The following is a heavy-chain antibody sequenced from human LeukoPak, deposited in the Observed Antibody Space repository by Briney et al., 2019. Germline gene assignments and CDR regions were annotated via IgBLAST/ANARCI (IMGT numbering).Heavy chain of an antibody. CDR2: INHSGST. Sequence: SETLSLTCAVYGGSFSGYYWSWIRQPPGKGLEWIGEINHSGSTNYNPSLKSRVTISVDTSKNQFSLKLSSVTAADTAVYYCARRTGGGSGSLLLTPRFDPWGQGTLVTVSS. V-gene: IGHV4-34*01. D-gene: IGHD3-10*01. CDR1: GGSFSGYY. CDR3: ARRTGGGSGSLLLTPRFDP. J-gene: IGHJ5*02.